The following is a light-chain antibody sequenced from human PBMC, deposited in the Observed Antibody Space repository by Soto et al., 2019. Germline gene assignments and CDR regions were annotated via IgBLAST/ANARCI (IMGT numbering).Light chain of an antibody. V-gene: IGKV3-15*01. J-gene: IGKJ1*01. CDR1: QSVSNN. Sequence: EIVMTQSPATLSVSPVESATLSCRSSQSVSNNLTWYQQKPGQPPRLLIYGASTRATGVPGRFSGSGSGTEFTLTISSLQSEDFAVYYCKQYNDWWKFGQGTKVDIK. CDR3: KQYNDWWK. CDR2: GAS.